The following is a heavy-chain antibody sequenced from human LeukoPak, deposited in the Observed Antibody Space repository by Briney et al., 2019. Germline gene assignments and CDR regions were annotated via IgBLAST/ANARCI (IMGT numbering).Heavy chain of an antibody. CDR1: GYRFANYW. D-gene: IGHD1-26*01. Sequence: GESLKISCKGSGYRFANYWIGWVRQMPGKGLEWMGIIDPGDSETRYSPSFQGQVTISADKSISTAYLQWSSLKASDTAMYFCARQRRRSYFLMDYFDYWGQGTLVTVSS. J-gene: IGHJ4*02. CDR2: IDPGDSET. V-gene: IGHV5-51*01. CDR3: ARQRRRSYFLMDYFDY.